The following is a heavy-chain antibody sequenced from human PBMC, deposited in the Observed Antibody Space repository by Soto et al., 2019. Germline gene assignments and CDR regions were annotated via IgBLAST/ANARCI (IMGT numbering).Heavy chain of an antibody. Sequence: GGSLGLSCVACGFSFSSYSMVWVRQAPGKGLEWVSYIFASSTTIYYADSVKGRFTVSRDNAQNSLFLLMNSLRAEDTAVYYCARDRDWAFDYWGRGTLVTVSS. CDR1: GFSFSSYS. CDR3: ARDRDWAFDY. D-gene: IGHD3-9*01. CDR2: IFASSTTI. J-gene: IGHJ4*02. V-gene: IGHV3-48*04.